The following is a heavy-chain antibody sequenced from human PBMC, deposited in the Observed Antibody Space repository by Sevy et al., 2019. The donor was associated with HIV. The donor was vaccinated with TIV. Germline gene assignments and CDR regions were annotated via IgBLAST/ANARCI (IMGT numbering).Heavy chain of an antibody. Sequence: GGSLRLSCEVSGFNFRSYWMSWVRQAPGKGLEWVANIKHDGSEQYYLDSVKGRFTVSRDNGKNSLYLQMTGLRVDDAAGYYCARERQEEDKSGAKFDYWGRGTLVTVSS. V-gene: IGHV3-7*01. CDR2: IKHDGSEQ. D-gene: IGHD3-10*01. J-gene: IGHJ4*02. CDR3: ARERQEEDKSGAKFDY. CDR1: GFNFRSYW.